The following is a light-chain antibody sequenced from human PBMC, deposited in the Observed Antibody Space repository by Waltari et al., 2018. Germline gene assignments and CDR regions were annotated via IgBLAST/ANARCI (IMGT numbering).Light chain of an antibody. CDR2: DAS. J-gene: IGKJ1*01. Sequence: EIVLTQSPATLSLSPGERAPLSCRASQSVSSDLAWYQQKPGQAPRLLNYDASKRATGVPARFSGSGSGTDFTLTISSLESEDFAVYYCQQRTSWTFGQGTKVDIK. CDR1: QSVSSD. CDR3: QQRTSWT. V-gene: IGKV3-11*01.